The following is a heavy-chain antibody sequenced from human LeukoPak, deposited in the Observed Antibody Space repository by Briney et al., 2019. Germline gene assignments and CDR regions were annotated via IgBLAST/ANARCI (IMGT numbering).Heavy chain of an antibody. J-gene: IGHJ5*02. D-gene: IGHD2-2*01. CDR1: GGSISSGDYY. Sequence: SETLSLTCTVSGGSISSGDYYWSWIRQPPGKGLEWIGYIYYSGSTFHYNPSLKSRVNISVDTSKNQFSLRPSSVTAVDTAVYYCASTNCSSASCYGANWFDPWGQGTLVTVSS. V-gene: IGHV4-30-4*08. CDR3: ASTNCSSASCYGANWFDP. CDR2: IYYSGST.